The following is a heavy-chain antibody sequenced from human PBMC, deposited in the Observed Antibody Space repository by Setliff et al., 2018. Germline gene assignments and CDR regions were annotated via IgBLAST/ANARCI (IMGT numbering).Heavy chain of an antibody. CDR2: ISSSGSNEYI. CDR3: ARVASIMILVDIFFPNDAFDI. CDR1: GFTFSSYW. Sequence: GGSLRLSCAASGFTFSSYWMHWVRQAPGKGLEWVSSISSSGSNEYIKYADSVKGRFTISRDNAKNSLYLQMNSLRAEDTAVYYCARVASIMILVDIFFPNDAFDIWGQGTMVTVSS. V-gene: IGHV3-21*01. J-gene: IGHJ3*02. D-gene: IGHD3-22*01.